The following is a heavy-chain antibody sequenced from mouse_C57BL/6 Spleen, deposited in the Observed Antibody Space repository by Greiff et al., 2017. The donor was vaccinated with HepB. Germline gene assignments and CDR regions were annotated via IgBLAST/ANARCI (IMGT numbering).Heavy chain of an antibody. CDR3: ASERYDGYFFDY. J-gene: IGHJ2*01. CDR1: GYTFTSYW. CDR2: IHPNSGST. Sequence: VQLQQPGAELVKPGASVKLSCKASGYTFTSYWMHWVKQRPGQGLEWIGMIHPNSGSTNYNEKFKSKATLTVDKSSSTAYMQLSSLTSEDSAVYCCASERYDGYFFDYWGQGTTLTVSS. D-gene: IGHD2-3*01. V-gene: IGHV1-64*01.